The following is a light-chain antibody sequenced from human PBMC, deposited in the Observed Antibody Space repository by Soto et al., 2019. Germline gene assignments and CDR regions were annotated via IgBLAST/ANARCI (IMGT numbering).Light chain of an antibody. J-gene: IGLJ1*01. Sequence: VTISCSGSSSNIGSTFVYWYQHFPGTAPKLLIYRNNQRSSGVPDRFSASKSGASTSLAISGLRSEDEAVYYCLSWDNNLSGYVFGTGTKVTVL. CDR1: SSNIGSTF. V-gene: IGLV1-47*01. CDR3: LSWDNNLSGYV. CDR2: RNN.